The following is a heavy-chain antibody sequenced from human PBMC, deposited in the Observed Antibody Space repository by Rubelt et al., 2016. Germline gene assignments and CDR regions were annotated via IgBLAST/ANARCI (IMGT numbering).Heavy chain of an antibody. CDR2: IREDGSDK. CDR1: GFPFRGSW. D-gene: IGHD5-24*01. Sequence: EVQLVESGGALVNVGGSLRLSCAASGFPFRGSWMSWVRQAPGKGLDWVANIREDGSDKYYVDSVKGRFTISRDISKSTVYLQRSSLRADDTAVYYCARDGYKDVTGPSDAFDIWGQGTLVTVSS. CDR3: ARDGYKDVTGPSDAFDI. V-gene: IGHV3-7*01. J-gene: IGHJ3*02.